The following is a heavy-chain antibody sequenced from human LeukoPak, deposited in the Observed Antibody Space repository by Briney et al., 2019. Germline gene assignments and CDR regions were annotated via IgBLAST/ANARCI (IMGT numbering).Heavy chain of an antibody. CDR2: IRYDGSNK. CDR3: AKDIVVVPAAMSH. V-gene: IGHV3-30*02. Sequence: GGSLRLSCAASGFTFSSYGMHWVRQAPGKGLEWVAFIRYDGSNKYYADSVKGRFTISRDNSKNTLYLQMNSLRAGDTAVYYCAKDIVVVPAAMSHWGQGTLVTVSS. D-gene: IGHD2-2*01. J-gene: IGHJ4*02. CDR1: GFTFSSYG.